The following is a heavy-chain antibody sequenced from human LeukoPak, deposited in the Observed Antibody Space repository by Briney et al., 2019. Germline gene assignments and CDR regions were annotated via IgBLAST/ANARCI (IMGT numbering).Heavy chain of an antibody. CDR2: INDSGST. CDR1: GGSFSGYY. Sequence: SETLSLTCAVYGGSFSGYYWSWIRQPPGKGLEWIGEINDSGSTKYNPSLKSRVTISIDTSKNQFSLKVTSVTAADTAVYYCARASGWYERGPDYYYYYMDLWGKGTTVTVSS. V-gene: IGHV4-34*01. D-gene: IGHD6-19*01. CDR3: ARASGWYERGPDYYYYYMDL. J-gene: IGHJ6*03.